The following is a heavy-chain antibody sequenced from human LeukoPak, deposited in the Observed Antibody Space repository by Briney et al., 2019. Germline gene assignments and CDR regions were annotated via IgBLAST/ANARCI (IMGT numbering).Heavy chain of an antibody. J-gene: IGHJ4*02. Sequence: GGSLRLSCAASGFSFSSHWMSWVRQAPGKGLEWVANINQDGSEKYYVDSVKGRFTISRDNAKNSLFLQMNSLRAEDTALYYCARGGSTVIDYDYWGQGTLVTVSS. CDR1: GFSFSSHW. CDR2: INQDGSEK. V-gene: IGHV3-7*01. D-gene: IGHD4-17*01. CDR3: ARGGSTVIDYDY.